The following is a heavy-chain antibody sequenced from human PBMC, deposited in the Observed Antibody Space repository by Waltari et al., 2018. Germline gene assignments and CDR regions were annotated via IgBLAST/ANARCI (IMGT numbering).Heavy chain of an antibody. CDR3: TKPTKLTPDAFDV. J-gene: IGHJ3*01. CDR2: IKSKDDGATA. V-gene: IGHV3-15*01. CDR1: GFPFSNAW. D-gene: IGHD3-9*01. Sequence: DVQLVESGGDLVKPGGSLRLSCAVSGFPFSNAWTSWVRQAPGKGMEWVGRIKSKDDGATAVFAASVKGRFTIARDDSKNILYLQMNNLQVEDTAVYYCTKPTKLTPDAFDVWGRGTWVSVS.